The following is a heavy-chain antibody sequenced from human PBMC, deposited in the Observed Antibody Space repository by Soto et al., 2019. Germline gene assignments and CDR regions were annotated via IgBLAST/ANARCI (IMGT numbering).Heavy chain of an antibody. Sequence: PGGSLRLSGAASEFTFSNYWMSWVRQAPGKGLEWVANIKPDGSEKYHVDSVKGRFPLSSDNAENSLYLQMNSLRVEDTAVYYCVGTTTYDYWGQGALVTV. CDR1: EFTFSNYW. CDR2: IKPDGSEK. J-gene: IGHJ4*02. CDR3: VGTTTYDY. V-gene: IGHV3-7*03. D-gene: IGHD2-2*01.